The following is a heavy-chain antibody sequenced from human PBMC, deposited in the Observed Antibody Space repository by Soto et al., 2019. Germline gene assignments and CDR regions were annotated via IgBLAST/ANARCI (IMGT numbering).Heavy chain of an antibody. J-gene: IGHJ5*02. Sequence: LRLSCAASGFSFDDYAMHWVRQVPGKGLEWITGISWNSGTIGYADSVKGRFTISRDNAKNSLYLQMNSLRAEDTAFYYCARDVWSRASGPPDSWGQGTLVTVSS. V-gene: IGHV3-9*01. D-gene: IGHD3-10*01. CDR3: ARDVWSRASGPPDS. CDR1: GFSFDDYA. CDR2: ISWNSGTI.